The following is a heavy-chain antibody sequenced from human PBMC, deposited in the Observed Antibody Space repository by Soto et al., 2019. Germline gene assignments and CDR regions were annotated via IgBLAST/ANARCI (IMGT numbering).Heavy chain of an antibody. CDR1: GGSISSYY. CDR3: ARLLFGDIVVVPAAMGLYFDY. J-gene: IGHJ4*02. V-gene: IGHV4-59*01. CDR2: IYYSGST. Sequence: SETLSLTCTVSGGSISSYYWSWIRQPPGKGLEWIGYIYYSGSTNYNPSLKSRVTISVDTSKNQFSLKLSSVTAADTAVYYCARLLFGDIVVVPAAMGLYFDYWGQGTLVTVSS. D-gene: IGHD2-2*01.